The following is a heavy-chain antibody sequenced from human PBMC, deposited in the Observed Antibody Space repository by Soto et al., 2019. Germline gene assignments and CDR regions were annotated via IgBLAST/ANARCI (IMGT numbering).Heavy chain of an antibody. J-gene: IGHJ3*02. CDR2: TYYRAMWDN. CDR1: GDSVSSNSAS. V-gene: IGHV6-1*01. D-gene: IGHD1-1*01. Sequence: SQTLSLTCAISGDSVSSNSASWNCIRQSPSRGLEWLGRTYYRAMWDNYYSVSVKSRITINPDTSKYQFSLQLNSVTPEDTAVYYCARGLNWAFDIWGQGTTVIVSS. CDR3: ARGLNWAFDI.